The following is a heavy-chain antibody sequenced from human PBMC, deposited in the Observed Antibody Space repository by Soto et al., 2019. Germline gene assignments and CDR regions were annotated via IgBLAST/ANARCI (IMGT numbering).Heavy chain of an antibody. Sequence: QLQLQESGPGLVKPSETLSLTCTVSGGSISRSNYYWGWIRQPPGKGLEWIGSIYYSGSIYYNPSLKSRATISVDPPKNRFPLKLRAVTAADTAVYYCARHSQGANIAAAGVDYWGQGTLVTVSS. D-gene: IGHD6-13*01. CDR3: ARHSQGANIAAAGVDY. CDR1: GGSISRSNYY. CDR2: IYYSGSI. J-gene: IGHJ4*02. V-gene: IGHV4-39*01.